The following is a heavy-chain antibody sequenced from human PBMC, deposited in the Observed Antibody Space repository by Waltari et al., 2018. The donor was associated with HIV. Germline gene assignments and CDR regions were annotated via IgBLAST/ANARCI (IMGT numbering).Heavy chain of an antibody. Sequence: QVHLQQWGAGLLKPSETLSLTCAVYGGSLSNYYWTWVRQPPGKGLEWIGEINHSGSTDYNPSLKRRVTMSVDTSKKQFSLKMTSVTAADTAVYYCARETTRTWAVVVETAGRTDLWGRGTLITVSS. CDR2: INHSGST. V-gene: IGHV4-34*01. J-gene: IGHJ2*01. CDR3: ARETTRTWAVVVETAGRTDL. D-gene: IGHD2-15*01. CDR1: GGSLSNYY.